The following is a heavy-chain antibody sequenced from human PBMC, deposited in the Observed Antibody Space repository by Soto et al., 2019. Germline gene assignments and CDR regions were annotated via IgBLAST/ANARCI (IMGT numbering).Heavy chain of an antibody. V-gene: IGHV1-2*04. CDR1: GYTFTGYY. J-gene: IGHJ4*02. CDR3: ARSYSSSTSYFDY. Sequence: ASVKCSCKASGYTFTGYYMHWVRQAPGQGLEWMGWINPNSGGTNYAQKFQGWVTMTRDTSISTAYMELSRLRSDDTAVYYCARSYSSSTSYFDYWGQGTLVTVSS. D-gene: IGHD6-6*01. CDR2: INPNSGGT.